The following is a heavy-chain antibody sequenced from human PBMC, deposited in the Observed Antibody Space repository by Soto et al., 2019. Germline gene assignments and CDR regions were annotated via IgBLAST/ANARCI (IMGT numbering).Heavy chain of an antibody. Sequence: EVQLVQSGAEVKKPGESLRISCKGSGYSFTSYWISWVRQMPGKGLEWMGRIDPSDSYTNYSPSFQGHVTISADKSISTAYLQWSSRKASDTVMYYCAFGNGDAFDIWGQGRMVTVSS. CDR2: IDPSDSYT. D-gene: IGHD1-1*01. V-gene: IGHV5-10-1*01. CDR1: GYSFTSYW. J-gene: IGHJ3*02. CDR3: AFGNGDAFDI.